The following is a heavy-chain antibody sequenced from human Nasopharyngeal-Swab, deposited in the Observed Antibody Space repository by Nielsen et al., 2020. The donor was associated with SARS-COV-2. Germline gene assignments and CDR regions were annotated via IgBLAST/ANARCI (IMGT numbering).Heavy chain of an antibody. CDR2: INTNTGNP. J-gene: IGHJ6*02. CDR1: GYTFTSYA. Sequence: ASVKVFCKASGYTFTSYAMNWVRQAPGQGLEWMGWINTNTGNPTYAQGFTGRFVFSLDTSVSTAYLQISSLKAEDTAVYYCAREEGITIFGVPIGFGYYGMDVWGQGTTVTVSS. D-gene: IGHD3-3*01. CDR3: AREEGITIFGVPIGFGYYGMDV. V-gene: IGHV7-4-1*02.